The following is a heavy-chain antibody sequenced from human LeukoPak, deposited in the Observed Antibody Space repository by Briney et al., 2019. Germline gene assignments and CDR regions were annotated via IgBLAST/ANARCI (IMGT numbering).Heavy chain of an antibody. D-gene: IGHD6-19*01. CDR1: GGSISIYY. CDR3: TRPVAGNLHYFDY. CDR2: IYYSGST. Sequence: SETLSLTCTVSGGSISIYYWSWIRQPPGKGLEWIGYIYYSGSTNYNPSLKSRVTISVDTSKNQFSLKLSSVTAADTAVYYCTRPVAGNLHYFDYWGQGTLVTVSS. V-gene: IGHV4-59*08. J-gene: IGHJ4*02.